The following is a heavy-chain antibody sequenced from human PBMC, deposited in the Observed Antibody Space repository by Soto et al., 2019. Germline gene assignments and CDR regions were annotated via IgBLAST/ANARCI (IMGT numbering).Heavy chain of an antibody. Sequence: PGGSLRLSCAASGFTFSSYLMHWVRQAPGKGLVWVSRINSDGSSTSYADSVKGRFTISRDNAKNTLYLQMNSLRAEDTAVYYCARGGYNWNYIEGQFDYWGQGTLVTVSS. CDR2: INSDGSST. V-gene: IGHV3-74*01. J-gene: IGHJ4*02. D-gene: IGHD1-7*01. CDR1: GFTFSSYL. CDR3: ARGGYNWNYIEGQFDY.